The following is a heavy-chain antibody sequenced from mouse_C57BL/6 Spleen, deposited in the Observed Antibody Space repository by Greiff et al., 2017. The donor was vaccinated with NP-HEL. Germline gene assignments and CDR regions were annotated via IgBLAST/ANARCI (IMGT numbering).Heavy chain of an antibody. D-gene: IGHD1-1*01. V-gene: IGHV1-69*01. CDR2: IDPSDSYT. CDR1: GYTFTSYW. Sequence: VQLQQSGAELVMPGASVKLSCKASGYTFTSYWMHWVKQRPGQGLEWIGEIDPSDSYTNYNQKFKGKSTLTVDKSSSTAYMQLSSLTSEDSAVYYCATLITTVVAPFDYWGQGTTLTVSS. J-gene: IGHJ2*01. CDR3: ATLITTVVAPFDY.